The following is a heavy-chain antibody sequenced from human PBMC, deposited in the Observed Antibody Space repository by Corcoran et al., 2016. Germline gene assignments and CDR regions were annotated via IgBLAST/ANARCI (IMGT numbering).Heavy chain of an antibody. V-gene: IGHV3-30*18. CDR1: GFTFSSYG. J-gene: IGHJ4*02. D-gene: IGHD1-26*01. CDR3: AKGSGELLTFDY. Sequence: QVQLVESGGGVVQPGRSLRLSCAASGFTFSSYGMHWVRQAPGKGLEWVAVISYDGSNKYYEDSVKGRFTISRDNSKNTLYLQMNSLRAEDTAVYYCAKGSGELLTFDYWGQGTLVTVSS. CDR2: ISYDGSNK.